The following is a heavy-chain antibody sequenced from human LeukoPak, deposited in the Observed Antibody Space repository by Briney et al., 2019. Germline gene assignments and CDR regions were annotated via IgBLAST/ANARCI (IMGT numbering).Heavy chain of an antibody. CDR1: GGSISSSSYY. D-gene: IGHD6-13*01. Sequence: PSETLSLTCTVSGGSISSSSYYWGWIRQPPGKGLEWIGSIYYSGSTYYNPSLKSRVTISVDTSKNQFSLKLSSVTAADTAVYYCARRGSSSWLFDYWGQGTLVTVSS. CDR3: ARRGSSSWLFDY. J-gene: IGHJ4*02. CDR2: IYYSGST. V-gene: IGHV4-39*07.